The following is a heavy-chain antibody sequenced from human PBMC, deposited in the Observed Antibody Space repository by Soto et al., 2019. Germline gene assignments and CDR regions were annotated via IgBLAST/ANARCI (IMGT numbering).Heavy chain of an antibody. Sequence: QVQLVQSGAEVKKPGASVKVSCKTSGYIFTAYSMHWVRQAPGQGLEWMGVVNPSGGRAHYAQRFEGRGTLSRDTSTSTFYMELSSLRSEDTAVYYCAREENCRGGTCYSEYFHHWGQGTLVTDSS. CDR3: AREENCRGGTCYSEYFHH. V-gene: IGHV1-46*01. J-gene: IGHJ1*01. CDR1: GYIFTAYS. CDR2: VNPSGGRA. D-gene: IGHD2-15*01.